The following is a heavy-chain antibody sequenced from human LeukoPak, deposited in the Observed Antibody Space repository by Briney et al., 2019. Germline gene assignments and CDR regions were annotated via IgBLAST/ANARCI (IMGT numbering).Heavy chain of an antibody. CDR3: ARDPGGYDSSGYYRTDYFDY. CDR1: GFTLSSYW. D-gene: IGHD3-22*01. J-gene: IGHJ4*02. CDR2: IKQDGSEK. Sequence: GGSLRLSCAASGFTLSSYWMSWVRQAPGKGLEWVANIKQDGSEKYYVDSVKGRFTISRDSAKNSLYLQMNSLRAEDTAVYYCARDPGGYDSSGYYRTDYFDYWGQGTLVTVSS. V-gene: IGHV3-7*01.